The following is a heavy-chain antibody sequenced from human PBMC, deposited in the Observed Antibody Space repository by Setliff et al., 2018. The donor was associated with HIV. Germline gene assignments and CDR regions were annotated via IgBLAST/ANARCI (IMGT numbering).Heavy chain of an antibody. Sequence: SETLSLTCTVSGGSISSSNWWSWVRQSPGKGLEWIGEIYHSGNTNYNPSLKSRVTISVEKPKNQFSLKLSSVTAADTAVYYCARRGGSYPHDAFDIWGQGTMVTVSS. D-gene: IGHD1-26*01. CDR3: ARRGGSYPHDAFDI. V-gene: IGHV4-4*02. J-gene: IGHJ3*02. CDR2: IYHSGNT. CDR1: GGSISSSNW.